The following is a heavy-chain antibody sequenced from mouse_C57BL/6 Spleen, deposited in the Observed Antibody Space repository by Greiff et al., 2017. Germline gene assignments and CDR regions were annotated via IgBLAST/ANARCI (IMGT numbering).Heavy chain of an antibody. CDR2: ISYSGST. V-gene: IGHV3-1*01. J-gene: IGHJ2*01. CDR3: AREGDYFDY. CDR1: GYSITSGYD. Sequence: EVQLQQSGPGMVKPSQSLSLTCTVTGYSITSGYDWHWIRHFPGNKLEWMGYISYSGSTNYNPSLKSRISITHDTSKNHFFLKLNSVTTEDTATYYCAREGDYFDYWGQGTTLTVSS.